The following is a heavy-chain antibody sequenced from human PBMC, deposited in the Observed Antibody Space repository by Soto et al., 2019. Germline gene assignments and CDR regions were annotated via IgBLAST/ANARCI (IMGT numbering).Heavy chain of an antibody. J-gene: IGHJ6*02. V-gene: IGHV1-2*04. D-gene: IGHD3-16*01. Sequence: GASVKVSCKASGYTFTGYYMHWVRQAPGQGLEWMGWINPNSGGTNYAQKFQGWVTMTRDTSISTAYMELSRLRSDDTAVYYCARVTCLTGGVTLVCDNYYGMDVWGQGTTVTVSS. CDR3: ARVTCLTGGVTLVCDNYYGMDV. CDR1: GYTFTGYY. CDR2: INPNSGGT.